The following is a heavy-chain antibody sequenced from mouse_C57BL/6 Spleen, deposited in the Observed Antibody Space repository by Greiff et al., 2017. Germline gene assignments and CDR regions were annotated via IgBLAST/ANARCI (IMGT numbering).Heavy chain of an antibody. J-gene: IGHJ4*01. CDR2: IHPNSGST. D-gene: IGHD1-1*01. CDR3: AIKDYYGSSYSFYYAMDY. CDR1: GYTFTSYW. V-gene: IGHV1-64*01. Sequence: QVQLQQPGAELVKPGASVKLSCKASGYTFTSYWMHWVKQRPGQGLEWIGMIHPNSGSTNYNEKFKSKATLTVDKSSSTAYMQLSSLTSEDSAVYYCAIKDYYGSSYSFYYAMDYWGQGTSVTVAS.